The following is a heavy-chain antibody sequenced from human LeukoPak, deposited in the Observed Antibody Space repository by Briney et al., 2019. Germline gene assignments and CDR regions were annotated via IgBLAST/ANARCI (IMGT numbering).Heavy chain of an antibody. J-gene: IGHJ4*02. CDR3: AKGGYNFGFDY. CDR1: GGTFSSNA. Sequence: SCKASGGTFSSNAMSWVRQAPGMGLEWVSTISGSGSNTYSADSVKGRFTISRDNSKNTLYLQMNSLRAEDTAVYYCAKGGYNFGFDYWGQGTLVSVSS. D-gene: IGHD5-18*01. CDR2: ISGSGSNT. V-gene: IGHV3-23*01.